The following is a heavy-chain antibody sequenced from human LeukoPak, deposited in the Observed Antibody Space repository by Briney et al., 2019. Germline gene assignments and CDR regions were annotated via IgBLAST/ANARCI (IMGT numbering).Heavy chain of an antibody. CDR3: SRSPGYSSGWKELDYFDY. J-gene: IGHJ4*02. CDR2: IYHGGST. CDR1: GGSISSCSFY. V-gene: IGHV4-39*01. D-gene: IGHD6-19*01. Sequence: PSESLSLTCTVSGGSISSCSFYWGWIRQPPGKGLEWIVSIYHGGSTYYNPSLKRRVTISVDTSKNQFSLKLSSVTAADTAVYYCSRSPGYSSGWKELDYFDYWGQGTLVTVSS.